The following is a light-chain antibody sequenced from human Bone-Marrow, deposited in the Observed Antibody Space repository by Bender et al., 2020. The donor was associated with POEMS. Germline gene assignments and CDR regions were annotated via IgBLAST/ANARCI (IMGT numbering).Light chain of an antibody. V-gene: IGLV2-14*03. Sequence: QSTLTQPASLSGSPGQSITISCTGTDTDIGGYKYVSWYQQHPDRAPKLLIYDVNKQPPGISIRFSGSKSGRTASLAISGLRAEDEPTYYCASYTATTAVLFGGGTKLTVL. CDR3: ASYTATTAVL. CDR2: DVN. CDR1: DTDIGGYKY. J-gene: IGLJ3*02.